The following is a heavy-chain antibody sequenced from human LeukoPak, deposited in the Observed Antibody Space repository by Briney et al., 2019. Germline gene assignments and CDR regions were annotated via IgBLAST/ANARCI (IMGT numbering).Heavy chain of an antibody. D-gene: IGHD3-10*01. CDR1: GYTFTSYY. CDR3: ARGSEVDYYGSGSYYKRYYYYYGMDV. J-gene: IGHJ6*02. V-gene: IGHV1-46*01. CDR2: INPSGGST. Sequence: ASVKVSCKASGYTFTSYYMHWVRQAPGQGLEWMGIINPSGGSTSYAQKFQGRVTMTRNTSISTAYMELSSLRSEDTAVYYCARGSEVDYYGSGSYYKRYYYYYGMDVWGQGTTVTVSS.